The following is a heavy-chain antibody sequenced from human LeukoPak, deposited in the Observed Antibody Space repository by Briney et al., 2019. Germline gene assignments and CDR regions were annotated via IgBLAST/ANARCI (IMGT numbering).Heavy chain of an antibody. CDR1: GFSFSSNW. Sequence: GGSRRLSCAASGFSFSSNWTNWVRQAPGKGLEWVANINPDGSGKYYVDSVKGRFSISRDSAKSSLYLQMNSLRAEDTAVYYCARGIHNSCDYWGQGALVTVSS. CDR2: INPDGSGK. V-gene: IGHV3-7*05. CDR3: ARGIHNSCDY. J-gene: IGHJ4*02. D-gene: IGHD6-6*01.